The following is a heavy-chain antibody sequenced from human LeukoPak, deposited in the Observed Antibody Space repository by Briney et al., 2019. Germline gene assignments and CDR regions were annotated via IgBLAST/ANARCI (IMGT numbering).Heavy chain of an antibody. V-gene: IGHV1-2*02. Sequence: GASVKVSCKASGFTFTAYHMHWVRQVPGQGLEWMGWINPNSGGTNYAQKFQGRVTMTRDTSISTAYMELSRLRSDDTAVYYCARDYNFGVVIGYYYYMDVWGKGTTVTVSS. CDR2: INPNSGGT. CDR3: ARDYNFGVVIGYYYYMDV. J-gene: IGHJ6*03. D-gene: IGHD3-3*01. CDR1: GFTFTAYH.